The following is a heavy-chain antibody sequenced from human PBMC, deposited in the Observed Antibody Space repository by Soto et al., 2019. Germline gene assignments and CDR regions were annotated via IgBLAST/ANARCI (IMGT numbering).Heavy chain of an antibody. CDR3: ARSPPLGYDYVWRSYRPTNWFDP. CDR2: IYYSGGT. CDR1: GGSISSYY. J-gene: IGHJ5*02. Sequence: QVQLQESGPGLVKPSETLSLTCTVSGGSISSYYWSWIRQPPGKGLEWIGYIYYSGGTNYNPSLKNRVSISVDTSKNQCSLKLSSVTAADTAVYYCARSPPLGYDYVWRSYRPTNWFDPWGQGTLVTVSS. V-gene: IGHV4-59*01. D-gene: IGHD3-16*02.